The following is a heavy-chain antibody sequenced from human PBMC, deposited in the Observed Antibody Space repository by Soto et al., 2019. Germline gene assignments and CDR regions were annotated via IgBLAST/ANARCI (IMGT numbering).Heavy chain of an antibody. Sequence: SETLSLTCAVSGYSISSGYYWGWIRQPPGKGLEWIGSIYHSGSTYYNPSLKSRGTISVDTCKNQCSLKLTSVTASDTHAYYFAMTVLRFLEWLLSGWFDPWGQGTLVTVSS. D-gene: IGHD3-3*01. V-gene: IGHV4-38-2*01. J-gene: IGHJ5*02. CDR2: IYHSGST. CDR1: GYSISSGYY. CDR3: AMTVLRFLEWLLSGWFDP.